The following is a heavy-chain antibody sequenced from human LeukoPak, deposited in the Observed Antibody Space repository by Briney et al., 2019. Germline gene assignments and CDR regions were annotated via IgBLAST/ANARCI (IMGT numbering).Heavy chain of an antibody. D-gene: IGHD3-10*01. CDR1: GYTFTSYY. CDR2: INPSGGST. CDR3: ARDSVARIRNSGFDI. J-gene: IGHJ3*02. V-gene: IGHV1-46*01. Sequence: ASVKVSCKASGYTFTSYYMHWVRQAPGQGLEWMGIINPSGGSTSYAQKFQGRVTMTRDTSTSTVYMELSSLRSEDPAVYYCARDSVARIRNSGFDIWGQGTMVTVSS.